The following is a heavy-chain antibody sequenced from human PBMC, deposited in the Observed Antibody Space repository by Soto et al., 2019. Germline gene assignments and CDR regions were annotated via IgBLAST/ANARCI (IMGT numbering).Heavy chain of an antibody. Sequence: ASVKVSCKASGYTFTSYYMHWVRQAPGQGLEWMGIINPSGGSTSYAQKFQGRVTMTADTSTTTAYMEMRSLTSDDTAVYYCARDLDGSGSYYTDYWDQGALVTVSS. CDR1: GYTFTSYY. CDR3: ARDLDGSGSYYTDY. CDR2: INPSGGST. V-gene: IGHV1-46*01. J-gene: IGHJ4*02. D-gene: IGHD3-10*01.